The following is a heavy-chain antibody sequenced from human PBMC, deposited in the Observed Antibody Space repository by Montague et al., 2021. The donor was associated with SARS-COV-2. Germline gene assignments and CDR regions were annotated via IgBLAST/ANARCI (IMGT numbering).Heavy chain of an antibody. V-gene: IGHV4-4*07. J-gene: IGHJ5*02. Sequence: SETLSLTCAVSGVVVLSHRSAWHTSALPSPLNLICRLKLGSSTNYNPSLKSRLTISVDTSKKQFSLKLNSMTAADTAVYYCARGADYDFWSGFLRYKWFDPWGLGTPVTVSS. CDR3: ARGADYDFWSGFLRYKWFDP. D-gene: IGHD3-3*01. CDR1: GVVVLSHR. CDR2: LKLGSST.